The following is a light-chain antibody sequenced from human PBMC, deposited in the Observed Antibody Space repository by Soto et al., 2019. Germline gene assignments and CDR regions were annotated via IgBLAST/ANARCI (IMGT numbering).Light chain of an antibody. Sequence: EIVMTQSPATLSVSPGERATLSCRASQSVSSDLAWYQQKPGQAPRLLIFGASTRATDIPARFSGSGSGTEFTHTISSLQSEDFAVYYCQQYSTWPPALTFGGGTKVEIK. V-gene: IGKV3-15*01. CDR3: QQYSTWPPALT. CDR2: GAS. CDR1: QSVSSD. J-gene: IGKJ4*01.